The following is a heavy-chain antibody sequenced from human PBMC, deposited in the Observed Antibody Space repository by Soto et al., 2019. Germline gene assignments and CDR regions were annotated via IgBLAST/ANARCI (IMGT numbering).Heavy chain of an antibody. D-gene: IGHD6-6*01. J-gene: IGHJ6*02. CDR3: ARTRSFTLGFYYDGMDV. Sequence: PGERLNSSGQGSGYSCASYWISWVREVPGKDLEWMGIIYPGDSDTRYSPSFQGQVTISADKSLRTAYLQWTSLKASDTALYYCARTRSFTLGFYYDGMDVWGQGTTVPVSS. CDR1: GYSCASYW. CDR2: IYPGDSDT. V-gene: IGHV5-51*03.